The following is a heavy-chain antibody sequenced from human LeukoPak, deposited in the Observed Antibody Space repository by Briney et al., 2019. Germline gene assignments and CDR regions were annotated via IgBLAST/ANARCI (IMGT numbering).Heavy chain of an antibody. V-gene: IGHV3-30*02. CDR3: AKEPHYCSGGSCYQGYFQH. J-gene: IGHJ1*01. CDR2: IRYDGSNK. D-gene: IGHD2-15*01. Sequence: TGGSLRLSCAASGFTFSSYGMHWVRQAPGKGLERVAFIRYDGSNKYYADSVKGRFTISRDNSKNTLYLQMNSLRAEDTAVYYCAKEPHYCSGGSCYQGYFQHWGQGTLVTVSS. CDR1: GFTFSSYG.